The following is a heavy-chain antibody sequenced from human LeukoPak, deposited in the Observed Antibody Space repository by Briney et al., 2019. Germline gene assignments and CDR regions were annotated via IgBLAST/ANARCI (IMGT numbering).Heavy chain of an antibody. J-gene: IGHJ3*01. CDR2: ISGSGDTI. V-gene: IGHV3-48*03. Sequence: GGSLRLSCAASGFTFSTYEMNWVRQAPGGGLEWVSYISGSGDTIYYGDSVKGRFTISRDNAKNSMYLQMNSLRAEDTAVYYCARDELRSGAFDVWGQGTMVTVSS. D-gene: IGHD4-17*01. CDR3: ARDELRSGAFDV. CDR1: GFTFSTYE.